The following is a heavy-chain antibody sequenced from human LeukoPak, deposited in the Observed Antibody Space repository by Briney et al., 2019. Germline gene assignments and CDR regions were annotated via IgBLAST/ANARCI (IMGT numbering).Heavy chain of an antibody. CDR1: GGSISSGGYY. CDR2: IYHSGST. CDR3: ARGSPYYYYMDV. J-gene: IGHJ6*03. Sequence: SETLSLTCTVSGGSISSGGYYWSWIRQPPGKGLEWIGYIYHSGSTYYNPSLKSRVTISVDRSKNQFSLKLSSVTAADTAVYYCARGSPYYYYMDVWGKGTTVTVSS. V-gene: IGHV4-30-2*01.